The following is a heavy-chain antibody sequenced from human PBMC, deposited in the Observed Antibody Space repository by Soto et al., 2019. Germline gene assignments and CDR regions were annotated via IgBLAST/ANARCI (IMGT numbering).Heavy chain of an antibody. V-gene: IGHV1-69*13. CDR3: ARETTVISFDY. CDR2: IIPIFGTA. CDR1: GGTFSSYA. D-gene: IGHD4-4*01. J-gene: IGHJ4*02. Sequence: ASVKVSFKASGGTFSSYAISWVRQAPGQGLEWMGGIIPIFGTANYAQKFQGRVTITADESTSTAYMELSSLRSEDTAVYYCARETTVISFDYWGQGTLVTVSS.